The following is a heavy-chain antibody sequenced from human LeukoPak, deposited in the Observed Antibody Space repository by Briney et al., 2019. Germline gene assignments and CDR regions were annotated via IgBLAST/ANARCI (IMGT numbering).Heavy chain of an antibody. V-gene: IGHV3-23*01. D-gene: IGHD3-22*01. CDR1: GITLSNYG. J-gene: IGHJ4*02. Sequence: TGGSLRLSCAVSGITLSNYGMSWVRQAPGKGLEWVAGISGNGGGTNYADSVKGRFTISRDNPKNTLHLQMNSLRAEDTAVYFCAKRGVVIRVILVGFHKEAYYFDSWGQGALVTVSS. CDR2: ISGNGGGT. CDR3: AKRGVVIRVILVGFHKEAYYFDS.